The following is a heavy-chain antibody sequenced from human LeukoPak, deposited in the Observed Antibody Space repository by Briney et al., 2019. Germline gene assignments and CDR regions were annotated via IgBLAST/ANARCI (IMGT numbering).Heavy chain of an antibody. CDR3: ARADAAIFFGGTYALAFDM. CDR1: GFSFSSYE. J-gene: IGHJ3*02. D-gene: IGHD3-3*01. V-gene: IGHV3-48*03. Sequence: GGSLRLSCAASGFSFSSYEMNWVRQAPGKGLEWVSYISSSGSTIYYADSVKGRFTISRDNAKNSLYLQMNSLRAEDTAVYYCARADAAIFFGGTYALAFDMWGQGTMVTVSS. CDR2: ISSSGSTI.